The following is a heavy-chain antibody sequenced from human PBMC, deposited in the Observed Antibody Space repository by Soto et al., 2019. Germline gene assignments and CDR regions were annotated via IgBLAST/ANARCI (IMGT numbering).Heavy chain of an antibody. CDR2: IWYDGSNK. V-gene: IGHV3-33*01. CDR3: AREFEKQQLVVFDY. CDR1: GFTFSSYC. J-gene: IGHJ4*02. D-gene: IGHD6-13*01. Sequence: QVQLVESGGGVVQPGRSLRLSCAASGFTFSSYCMHWVRQAPGKGLEWVAVIWYDGSNKYYADSVKGRFTISRDNSKNTLYLQMNSLRAEDTAVYYCAREFEKQQLVVFDYWGQGTLVTVSS.